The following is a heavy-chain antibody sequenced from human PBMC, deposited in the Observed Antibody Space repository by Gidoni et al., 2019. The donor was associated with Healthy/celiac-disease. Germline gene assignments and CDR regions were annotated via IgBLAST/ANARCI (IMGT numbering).Heavy chain of an antibody. V-gene: IGHV1-3*01. Sequence: GNGNTKYSQKFQGRVTITRDTSASTAYMELSSLRSEDTAVYYCASEDSSGLFDPWGQGTLVTVSS. J-gene: IGHJ5*02. CDR3: ASEDSSGLFDP. D-gene: IGHD6-19*01. CDR2: GNGNT.